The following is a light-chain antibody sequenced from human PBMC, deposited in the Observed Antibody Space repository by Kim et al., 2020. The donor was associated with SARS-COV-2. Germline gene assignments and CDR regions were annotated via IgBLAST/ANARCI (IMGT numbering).Light chain of an antibody. CDR2: EDN. V-gene: IGLV3-1*01. Sequence: SPGQTARITCSGEKLGDKYTCWYQQKPGQSPLLVMYEDNKRPSGIPERFSGSNSGNTATLTISGTQAVDEADYYCQAWDSSTFYVFGTGTKVTVL. J-gene: IGLJ1*01. CDR1: KLGDKY. CDR3: QAWDSSTFYV.